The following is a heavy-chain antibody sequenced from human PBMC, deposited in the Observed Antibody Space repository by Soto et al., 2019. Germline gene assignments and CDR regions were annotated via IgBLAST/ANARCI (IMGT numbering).Heavy chain of an antibody. CDR2: ISPYTGNT. CDR1: GYIFVDYG. Sequence: QVQLVQSGDEVKKPGASVKVSCKASGYIFVDYGIAWVRQAPGQGLEWMGWISPYTGNTHSATKVQGRLTMTTDTSTSTAYMDLGSLTSDDTAVYYCVMVDNYVTPTPQDVWGQGTTVIVSS. D-gene: IGHD3-16*01. V-gene: IGHV1-18*01. J-gene: IGHJ6*02. CDR3: VMVDNYVTPTPQDV.